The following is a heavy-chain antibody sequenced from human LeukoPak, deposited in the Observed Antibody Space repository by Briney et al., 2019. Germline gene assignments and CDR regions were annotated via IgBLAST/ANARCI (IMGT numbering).Heavy chain of an antibody. V-gene: IGHV3-23*01. Sequence: GGSLRLSCAASGFTFSSYAMSWVRQAPGKGLEWVSAISGSGGSTYYADSVKGRFTISRDNSKNTLYLQMNSLRAEDTAIYYCARSIAQGTFDIWGQGTMVTVSS. D-gene: IGHD3-10*01. CDR1: GFTFSSYA. CDR2: ISGSGGST. J-gene: IGHJ3*02. CDR3: ARSIAQGTFDI.